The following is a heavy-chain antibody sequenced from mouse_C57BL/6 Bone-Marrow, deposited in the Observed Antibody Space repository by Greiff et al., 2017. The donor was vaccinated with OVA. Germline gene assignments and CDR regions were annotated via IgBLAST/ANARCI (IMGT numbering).Heavy chain of an antibody. D-gene: IGHD1-1*01. Sequence: EVKLEESGGDLVKPGGSLKLSCAASGFTFSSYGMSWVRQTPDKRLEWVATISSGGSYTYYPDSVKGRFTISRDNAKNTLYLQMSSLKSEDTAMYYCARRYYGSAWFAYWGQGTLVTVSA. CDR3: ARRYYGSAWFAY. CDR2: ISSGGSYT. V-gene: IGHV5-6*02. J-gene: IGHJ3*01. CDR1: GFTFSSYG.